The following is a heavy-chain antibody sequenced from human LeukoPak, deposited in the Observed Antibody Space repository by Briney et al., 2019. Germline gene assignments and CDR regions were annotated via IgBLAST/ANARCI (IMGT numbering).Heavy chain of an antibody. Sequence: ASVKVSCKASGYTFTSYYMHWVRQAPGQGLEWMGIINPSGGSTSYAQKFQGRVTMTTDTSTSTAYMELRSLRSDDTAVFYCARDGEGATDFDYWGQGTLVTVSS. V-gene: IGHV1-46*01. CDR2: INPSGGST. D-gene: IGHD3-10*01. J-gene: IGHJ4*02. CDR1: GYTFTSYY. CDR3: ARDGEGATDFDY.